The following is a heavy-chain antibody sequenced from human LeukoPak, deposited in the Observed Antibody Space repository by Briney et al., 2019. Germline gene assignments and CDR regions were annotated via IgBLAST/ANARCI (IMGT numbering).Heavy chain of an antibody. CDR3: ARLGIAEAGAGYY. Sequence: PSETLSLTCTVSGGSISSGGYHWGWIRQPPGKGLEWIGSIYYSGNSYYNSSLKSRVTISVDTSKNQFSLKLISVTAADTAVYYCARLGIAEAGAGYYWGQGTLVTVSS. D-gene: IGHD6-13*01. CDR2: IYYSGNS. J-gene: IGHJ4*02. V-gene: IGHV4-39*01. CDR1: GGSISSGGYH.